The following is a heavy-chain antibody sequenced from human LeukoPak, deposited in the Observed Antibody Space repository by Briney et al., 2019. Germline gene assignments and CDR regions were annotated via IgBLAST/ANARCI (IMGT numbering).Heavy chain of an antibody. J-gene: IGHJ3*02. CDR1: GYTFTGYY. CDR2: INPNSGGT. D-gene: IGHD2-2*01. Sequence: GASVKVSCKASGYTFTGYYMHWVRQAPGQGLEWMGWINPNSGGTNYAQKFQGRVTMTRDTSISTAYMELSRLRSDDTAVYYCARAPSSTSCPNIWVQGTMVTVSS. CDR3: ARAPSSTSCPNI. V-gene: IGHV1-2*02.